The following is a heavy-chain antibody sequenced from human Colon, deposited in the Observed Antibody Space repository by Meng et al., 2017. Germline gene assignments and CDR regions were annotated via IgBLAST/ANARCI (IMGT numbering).Heavy chain of an antibody. CDR2: IHPSGTT. V-gene: IGHV4-4*07. CDR3: ARAGDSSAWPKFDY. J-gene: IGHJ4*02. D-gene: IGHD6-13*01. Sequence: SETLSLTCIVSSGSMSRDYWSWIRQPAGKGLEWIGRIHPSGTTNYNPSLMSRVTMSVDTSKNQFSLKLSSVTAADTAVYYCARAGDSSAWPKFDYWGQGTRVTVSS. CDR1: SGSMSRDY.